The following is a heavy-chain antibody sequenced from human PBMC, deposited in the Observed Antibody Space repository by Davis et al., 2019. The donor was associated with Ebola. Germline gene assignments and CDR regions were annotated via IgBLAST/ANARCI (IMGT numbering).Heavy chain of an antibody. V-gene: IGHV3-53*01. D-gene: IGHD5-12*01. CDR1: GFTFSSYA. J-gene: IGHJ6*02. CDR3: ARGVRGLPYYYYGMDV. Sequence: ESLKISCAASGFTFSSYAMSWVRQAPGKGLGWVSVIYSGGSTYYADSVKGRFTISRDNSKNTLYLQMNSLRAEDTAVYYCARGVRGLPYYYYGMDVWGQGTTVTVSS. CDR2: IYSGGST.